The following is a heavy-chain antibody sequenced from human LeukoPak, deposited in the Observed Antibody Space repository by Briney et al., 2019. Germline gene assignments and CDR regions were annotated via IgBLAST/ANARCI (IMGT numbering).Heavy chain of an antibody. V-gene: IGHV3-23*01. D-gene: IGHD6-6*01. Sequence: TGGSLRLSCAASGFTFSSYAMSWVRQAPGKGLEWVTAISGSGGSTYYADSVKGRFTISRDNSKNTLYLQMNSLRAEDTAVYYCANPDRAIAAPGYWGQGTLVTVSS. CDR3: ANPDRAIAAPGY. CDR1: GFTFSSYA. J-gene: IGHJ4*02. CDR2: ISGSGGST.